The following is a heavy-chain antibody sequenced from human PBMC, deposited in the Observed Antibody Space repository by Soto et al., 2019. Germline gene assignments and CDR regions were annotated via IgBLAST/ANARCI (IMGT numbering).Heavy chain of an antibody. J-gene: IGHJ4*02. V-gene: IGHV4-31*03. Sequence: QVQLQESGPGLVKPSQTLSLTCTVSGGSISSGGYYWTWIRQHPGKGLEWIGYIYYSGDTYYNPSLKSRVTISVDTSKNQFSLQLSSVTAADTAVYYCARSSYGLYYFDYWGQGTLVTVSS. CDR1: GGSISSGGYY. D-gene: IGHD5-18*01. CDR2: IYYSGDT. CDR3: ARSSYGLYYFDY.